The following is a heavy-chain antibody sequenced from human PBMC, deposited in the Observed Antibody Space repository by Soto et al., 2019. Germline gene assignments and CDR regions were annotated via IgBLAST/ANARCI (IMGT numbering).Heavy chain of an antibody. Sequence: QVQLVQSGAEVKKPWASVKVSCKASGYTFTSYGISWVRQAPGQGLEGMGWISAYNGNTNYAQKIQGRVTMTTDTSTSTAYMELRSLRSDDTAVYYCARHAYCSSTSCSIVDYWGQGTLVTVYS. CDR1: GYTFTSYG. CDR2: ISAYNGNT. J-gene: IGHJ4*02. CDR3: ARHAYCSSTSCSIVDY. D-gene: IGHD2-2*01. V-gene: IGHV1-18*01.